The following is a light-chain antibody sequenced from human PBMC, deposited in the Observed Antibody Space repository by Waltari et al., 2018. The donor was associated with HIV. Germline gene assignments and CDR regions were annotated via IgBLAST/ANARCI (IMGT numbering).Light chain of an antibody. CDR2: AAS. CDR3: QQSYSTPYS. V-gene: IGKV1-39*01. J-gene: IGKJ2*03. Sequence: SQSISSYLNWYQQKPGKAPKLLIYAASSLQSGVPSRFSGSGSGTDFTLTISSLQPEDFATYYCQQSYSTPYSFGQGTKLEIK. CDR1: QSISSY.